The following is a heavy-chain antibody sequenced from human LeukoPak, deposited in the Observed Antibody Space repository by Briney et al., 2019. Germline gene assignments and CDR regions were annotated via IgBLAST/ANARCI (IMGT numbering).Heavy chain of an antibody. J-gene: IGHJ4*02. CDR1: GGSISSYY. Sequence: SETLSLTCTVSGGSISSYYWSWIGQPPGKGLEGIGYIYYSGSTKYKPSLTSRGTISVETCKKQCSLKLSSVTAADTAVYYCARLDVTGPRWLQLIWGQGTLVTVSS. CDR3: ARLDVTGPRWLQLI. CDR2: IYYSGST. V-gene: IGHV4-59*01. D-gene: IGHD5-24*01.